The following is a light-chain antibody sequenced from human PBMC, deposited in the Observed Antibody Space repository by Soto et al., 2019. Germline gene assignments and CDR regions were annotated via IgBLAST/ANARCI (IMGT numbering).Light chain of an antibody. CDR1: QSVSSN. J-gene: IGKJ5*01. Sequence: EMAMTQSPRTLSVSPGERATLPCRASQSVSSNLAWYQQKPGQAPRLLIYDASTRATGISARFSGSGSGTEFTLTISSLQSEDLAVYFCQQYNNWPPLTVGRGTRVEI. CDR2: DAS. V-gene: IGKV3-15*01. CDR3: QQYNNWPPLT.